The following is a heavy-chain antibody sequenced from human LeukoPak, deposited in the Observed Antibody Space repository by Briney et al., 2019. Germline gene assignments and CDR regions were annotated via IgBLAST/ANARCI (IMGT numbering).Heavy chain of an antibody. J-gene: IGHJ5*02. CDR1: GFTLSTFD. Sequence: GGSLRLSCAASGFTLSTFDMNWVRQAPGKGLEWVSSISTSSRYIYYRDSVKGRFTISRDDAKNSLYLQMNSLRGEDTAVYYCARADCSGSTCYLRRSWFDPWGQGTLVTVSS. CDR3: ARADCSGSTCYLRRSWFDP. V-gene: IGHV3-21*01. D-gene: IGHD2-2*01. CDR2: ISTSSRYI.